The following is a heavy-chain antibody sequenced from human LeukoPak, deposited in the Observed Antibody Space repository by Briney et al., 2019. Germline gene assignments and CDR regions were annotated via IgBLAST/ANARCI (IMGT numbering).Heavy chain of an antibody. J-gene: IGHJ4*02. CDR1: GGSISSYY. CDR2: IYYSGST. D-gene: IGHD4-11*01. V-gene: IGHV4-39*07. Sequence: SETLSLTCTVSGGSISSYYWGWIRQPPGKGLEWIGSIYYSGSTYYNPSLKSRVTISVDTSKNQFSLKLSSVTAADTAVYYCTRVGMTTVTTGDFDYWGQGTLVTVSS. CDR3: TRVGMTTVTTGDFDY.